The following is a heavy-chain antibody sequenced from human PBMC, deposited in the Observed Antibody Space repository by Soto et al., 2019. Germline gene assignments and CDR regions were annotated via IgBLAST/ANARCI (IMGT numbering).Heavy chain of an antibody. V-gene: IGHV4-4*01. CDR2: ISHNDLK. Sequence: LSLTCAVSVDSVNTHDWWAWFRQPPGKRPEWIVEISHNDLKNYHPFLKTRLSFSISRDRSSLKFSLSLRSVTATDTAVYFCARRTSSGAIAEWGPGKMLTVYS. CDR1: VDSVNTHDW. CDR3: ARRTSSGAIAE. D-gene: IGHD2-21*01. J-gene: IGHJ4*02.